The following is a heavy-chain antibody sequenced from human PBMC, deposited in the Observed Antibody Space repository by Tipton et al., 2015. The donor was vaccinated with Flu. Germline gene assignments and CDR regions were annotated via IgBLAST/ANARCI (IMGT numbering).Heavy chain of an antibody. CDR3: ARGSWEVRFDP. D-gene: IGHD1-26*01. CDR2: INHSRTT. Sequence: TLSLTCAIYGGSFSNYYWSWIRQPPGKGLEWIGEINHSRTTNYNPSLKNRVTISVDTSKNQFSLSLTSVTAADTAMYYCARGSWEVRFDPWGQGTLVTVSS. J-gene: IGHJ5*02. CDR1: GGSFSNYY. V-gene: IGHV4-34*01.